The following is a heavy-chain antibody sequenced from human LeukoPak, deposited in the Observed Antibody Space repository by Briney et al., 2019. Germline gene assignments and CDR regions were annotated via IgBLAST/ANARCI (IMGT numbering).Heavy chain of an antibody. CDR2: IIPILGIA. Sequence: ASVKVSCKASGGTFSSYAISWVRQAPGQGLEWMGRIIPILGIANYAQKFQGRVTITADKSTSTAYMELSSLRSEDTAVYYCARVAVHYDILTGYYSGGAFDIWGQGTMVTVSS. J-gene: IGHJ3*02. CDR1: GGTFSSYA. D-gene: IGHD3-9*01. CDR3: ARVAVHYDILTGYYSGGAFDI. V-gene: IGHV1-69*04.